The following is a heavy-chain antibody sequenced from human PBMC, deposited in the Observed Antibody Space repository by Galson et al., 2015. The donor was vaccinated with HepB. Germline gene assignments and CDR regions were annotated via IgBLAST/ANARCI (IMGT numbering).Heavy chain of an antibody. J-gene: IGHJ4*02. V-gene: IGHV3-13*04. Sequence: SLRLSCAASGFTFSSYDMHWVRQATGKGLEWVSAIGTAGDTYYPGSVKGRFTISRENAKNSLYLQMNSLRAGDTAVYYCARSRRYYYGSGSYYTPDGMNVWGQGTLVTVSS. CDR3: ARSRRYYYGSGSYYTPDGMNV. CDR1: GFTFSSYD. D-gene: IGHD3-10*01. CDR2: IGTAGDT.